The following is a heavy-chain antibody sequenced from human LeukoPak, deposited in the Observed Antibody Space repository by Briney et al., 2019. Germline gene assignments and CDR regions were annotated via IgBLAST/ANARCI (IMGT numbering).Heavy chain of an antibody. J-gene: IGHJ4*02. CDR1: GFTFSTNA. CDR3: AREVSEGFDF. D-gene: IGHD3-22*01. V-gene: IGHV3-21*01. CDR2: FGTRSTSV. Sequence: PGGSLRLSCAASGFTFSTNAMSWVRQAPGKGLEWVSSFGTRSTSVYHAGSVKGRFAISRDNAKNSLYLQMNSLRAEDTALYYCAREVSEGFDFWGQGTLVTVSS.